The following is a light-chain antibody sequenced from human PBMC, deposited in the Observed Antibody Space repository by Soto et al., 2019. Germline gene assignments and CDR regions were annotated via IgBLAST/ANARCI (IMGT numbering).Light chain of an antibody. Sequence: DIQMTQSPSSLTASVGDSVTITCQASQDITNYFNWYQHKPGKAPKLLIYDASNLEPGVPSRFSGRGSGRDLTFTISSLQPEDTATAYCQQYEDIPPTFGQGTRLDIK. J-gene: IGKJ5*01. V-gene: IGKV1-33*01. CDR2: DAS. CDR1: QDITNY. CDR3: QQYEDIPPT.